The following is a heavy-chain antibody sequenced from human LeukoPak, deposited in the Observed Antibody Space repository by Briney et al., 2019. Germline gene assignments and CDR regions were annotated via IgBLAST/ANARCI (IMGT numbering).Heavy chain of an antibody. CDR3: ARSPDILTGXXFDX. CDR1: GYTFTGYY. V-gene: IGHV1-2*02. CDR2: MNPKSGGT. D-gene: IGHD3-9*01. Sequence: ASVKVSRKASGYTFTGYYVHWVRQAPGQGLEWMGWMNPKSGGTNYAQKFEARVTMNRDTSISTAYMELSRLRFDDTAVYYCARSPDILTGXXFDXXXQGXLVTVX. J-gene: IGHJ4*02.